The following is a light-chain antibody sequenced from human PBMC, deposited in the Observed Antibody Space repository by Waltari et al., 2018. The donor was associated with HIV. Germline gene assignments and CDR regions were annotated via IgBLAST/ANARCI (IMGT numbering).Light chain of an antibody. CDR1: SSDVGGNKY. CDR3: SSFTRGSTLVV. V-gene: IGLV2-14*03. CDR2: DVN. Sequence: QSALTQPASVSGSPGQSITISCSGSSSDVGGNKYVSWHQQHPGKAPKVIIFDVNNRPSGVSNRFSGSKSANTASLTISGLQAEDEADYYCSSFTRGSTLVVFGGGTKLTVL. J-gene: IGLJ2*01.